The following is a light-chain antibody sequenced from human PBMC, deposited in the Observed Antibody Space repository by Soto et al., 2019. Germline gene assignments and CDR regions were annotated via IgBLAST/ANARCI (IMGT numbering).Light chain of an antibody. CDR1: SSNIGSNT. Sequence: QSVLTQPPSASGTHGQRVTISCSGSSSNIGSNTVNWYQQLPGTAPKLLIYSNNQRPSGVPDRFSGSKSGTSASLAISGLQAEDEADDYCAAWEDSLNGGWVFGRGTKLTVL. CDR3: AAWEDSLNGGWV. V-gene: IGLV1-44*01. CDR2: SNN. J-gene: IGLJ3*02.